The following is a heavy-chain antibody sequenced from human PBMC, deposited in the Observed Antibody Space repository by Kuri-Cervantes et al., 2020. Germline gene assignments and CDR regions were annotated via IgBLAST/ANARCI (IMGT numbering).Heavy chain of an antibody. Sequence: ASVKVSCKASGYTFTSYYMHWVRQAPGQGLEWMGIINPSGGSTSYAQKFQGRVTITRDTSASTAYMELSSLRSEDTAVYYCVRYYYDSSGYYLFDYWGQGTLVTVSS. J-gene: IGHJ4*02. D-gene: IGHD3-22*01. V-gene: IGHV1-46*01. CDR3: VRYYYDSSGYYLFDY. CDR1: GYTFTSYY. CDR2: INPSGGST.